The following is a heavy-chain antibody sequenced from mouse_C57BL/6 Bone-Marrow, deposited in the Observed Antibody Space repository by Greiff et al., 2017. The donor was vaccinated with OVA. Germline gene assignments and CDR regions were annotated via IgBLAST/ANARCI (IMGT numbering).Heavy chain of an antibody. D-gene: IGHD2-2*01. V-gene: IGHV1-64*01. CDR1: GYTFTSYW. CDR3: ALYGYDGAWFAY. CDR2: IHPNSGST. J-gene: IGHJ3*01. Sequence: QVQLQQSGAELVKPGASVKLSCKASGYTFTSYWMHWVKQRPGQGLEWIGMIHPNSGSTNYNEKFKSKATLTVDKSSSTAYMQLSSLTSEDSAVYYCALYGYDGAWFAYWGQGTLVTVSA.